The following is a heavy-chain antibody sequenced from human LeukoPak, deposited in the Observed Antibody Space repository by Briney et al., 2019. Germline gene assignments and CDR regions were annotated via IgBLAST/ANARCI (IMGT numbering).Heavy chain of an antibody. D-gene: IGHD6-19*01. CDR3: ARAKWLASYFDY. J-gene: IGHJ4*02. CDR1: GGSFSGYY. CDR2: INHSGST. Sequence: SETLSLTRAVYGGSFSGYYWSWIRQPPGKGLEWIGEINHSGSTNYNPSLKSRVTISVDTSKNQFSLKLSSVTAADTAVYYCARAKWLASYFDYWGQGTLVTVSS. V-gene: IGHV4-34*01.